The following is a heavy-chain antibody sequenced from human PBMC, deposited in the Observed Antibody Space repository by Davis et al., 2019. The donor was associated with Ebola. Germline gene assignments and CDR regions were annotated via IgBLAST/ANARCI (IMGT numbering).Heavy chain of an antibody. J-gene: IGHJ2*01. CDR2: IYRDGRM. CDR1: GFVFSSYV. V-gene: IGHV3-53*01. D-gene: IGHD4-17*01. Sequence: GESLKISCAASGFVFSSYVMSWVRRAPGKGLEWVSVIYRDGRMYHADSVKGRFTISRDNSKNTVYLQINSLRAEDTAMYHCTRHVPGDFWYFDLWGRGTLVTVSS. CDR3: TRHVPGDFWYFDL.